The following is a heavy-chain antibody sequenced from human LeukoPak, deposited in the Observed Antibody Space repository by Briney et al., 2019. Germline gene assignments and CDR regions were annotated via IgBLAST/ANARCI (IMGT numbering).Heavy chain of an antibody. V-gene: IGHV3-23*01. CDR1: GFTFSSYN. D-gene: IGHD2-2*01. CDR3: AKGTRSAAHVRYFFDC. Sequence: GGSLRLSCAASGFTFSSYNMSWVRQAPGKGLERVSVVSGSGNITYYADSVRGRFTISRDNSRNTLYLQMNSLRAEDTAVYYCAKGTRSAAHVRYFFDCWGQGTLVTVSS. J-gene: IGHJ4*02. CDR2: VSGSGNIT.